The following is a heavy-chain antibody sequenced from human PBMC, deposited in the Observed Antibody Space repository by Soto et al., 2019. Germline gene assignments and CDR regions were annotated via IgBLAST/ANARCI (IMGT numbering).Heavy chain of an antibody. Sequence: SETLSLTCTVSGGSVTSGNYFWNWIRQPPGKGLEWIGHIYYSGSTNYNPSLKSRVSISVDASKNQFSLKLSSVTAADTAIYYCARGPVVTPFVDYWGQGVLVTVSS. D-gene: IGHD2-21*02. CDR3: ARGPVVTPFVDY. CDR1: GGSVTSGNYF. J-gene: IGHJ4*02. CDR2: IYYSGST. V-gene: IGHV4-61*01.